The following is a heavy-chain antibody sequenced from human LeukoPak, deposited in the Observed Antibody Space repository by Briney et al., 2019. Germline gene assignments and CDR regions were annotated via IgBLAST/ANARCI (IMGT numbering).Heavy chain of an antibody. V-gene: IGHV3-48*03. CDR2: ISSSGTTI. CDR1: GFTFSSYE. J-gene: IGHJ4*02. D-gene: IGHD3-10*01. Sequence: PGGSLRLSCAASGFTFSSYEMNWVRQAPGKGLEWVSFISSSGTTIYYADSVKGRFTISRDNAKNSLYLQMNSLRAEDTAVYYCARNPPPLGALYYGSGSYFYYWGQGTLVTVSS. CDR3: ARNPPPLGALYYGSGSYFYY.